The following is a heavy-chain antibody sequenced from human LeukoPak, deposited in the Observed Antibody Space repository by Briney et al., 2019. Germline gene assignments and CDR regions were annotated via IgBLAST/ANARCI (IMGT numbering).Heavy chain of an antibody. CDR2: IYHSGST. CDR1: GASISSGGYS. V-gene: IGHV4-30-2*01. J-gene: IGHJ4*02. D-gene: IGHD2-21*01. Sequence: PSETLSLTCAVSGASISSGGYSWSWIRQPPGKGLEWIGYIYHSGSTYYNPSLKSRVTISVDRSKNQFSLKLSSVTAADTAVYYCARGVVRQFGYWGQGTLVTVSS. CDR3: ARGVVRQFGY.